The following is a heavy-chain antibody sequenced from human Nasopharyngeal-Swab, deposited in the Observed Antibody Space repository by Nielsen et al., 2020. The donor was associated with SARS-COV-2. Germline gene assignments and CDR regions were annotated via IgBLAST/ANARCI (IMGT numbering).Heavy chain of an antibody. CDR2: INPSGGST. V-gene: IGHV1-46*01. CDR3: ARDIVVVPAAIHHYYYGMDV. CDR1: GYTFTSYY. Sequence: ASVKVSCKASGYTFTSYYMHWVRQAPGQGLEWMGIINPSGGSTSYAQKFQGRVTMTRDTSTSTVYMELSSLRSEDTAVYYCARDIVVVPAAIHHYYYGMDVWGQGTTVTVSS. J-gene: IGHJ6*02. D-gene: IGHD2-2*01.